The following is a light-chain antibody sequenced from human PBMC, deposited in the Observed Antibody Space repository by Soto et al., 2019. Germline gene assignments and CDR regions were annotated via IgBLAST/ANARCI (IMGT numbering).Light chain of an antibody. J-gene: IGKJ4*01. Sequence: DIHLTQSPSSLSASVGDRVTITCRASQAITNNLAWYQQKPGNPPKLLIYEESTLHSGVPSRFSGRKVGTQLILTIDSLQPDDFSTYYCQQFKSYPRTFCVGTKVEIK. CDR3: QQFKSYPRT. CDR1: QAITNN. V-gene: IGKV1-9*01. CDR2: EES.